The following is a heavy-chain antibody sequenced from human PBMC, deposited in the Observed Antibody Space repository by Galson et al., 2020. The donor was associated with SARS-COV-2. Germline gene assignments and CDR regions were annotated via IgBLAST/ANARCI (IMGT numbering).Heavy chain of an antibody. J-gene: IGHJ4*02. CDR3: ARRRPVFEGSGYNLYHFDF. V-gene: IGHV4-38-2*01. D-gene: IGHD3-22*01. Sequence: GWIRQPPGKGLQWIGDVYHTGNTYYNPSLKSRLTISVDTSKNQFSLKLHSVTAADTAVYYCARRRPVFEGSGYNLYHFDFWGQGTLITVSS. CDR2: VYHTGNT.